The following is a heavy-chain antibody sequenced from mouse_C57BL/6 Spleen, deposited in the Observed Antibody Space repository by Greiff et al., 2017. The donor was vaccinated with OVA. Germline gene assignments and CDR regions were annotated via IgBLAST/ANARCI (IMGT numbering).Heavy chain of an antibody. CDR2: IDPSDSYT. Sequence: QVQLQQPGAELVKPGASVKLSCKASGYTFTSYWMQWVKQRPGQGLEWIGEIDPSDSYTNYNQKFKGKATLTVDTSSSTAYMQLSSLTAEDSAVYYCARGGGYLLAMDYWGQGTSVTVSS. D-gene: IGHD3-1*01. J-gene: IGHJ4*01. CDR3: ARGGGYLLAMDY. V-gene: IGHV1-50*01. CDR1: GYTFTSYW.